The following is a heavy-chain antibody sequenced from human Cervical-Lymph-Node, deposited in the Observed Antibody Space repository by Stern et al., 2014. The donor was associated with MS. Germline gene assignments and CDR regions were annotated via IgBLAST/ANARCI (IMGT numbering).Heavy chain of an antibody. D-gene: IGHD5-18*01. CDR2: ISSRASTI. Sequence: QLVQSGGTLVKPGGSLRLSCAVSGFTFSEYYMSWIRQAPGKGLEWISTISSRASTIYYADSVKGRFTVSRDNAKNLLYLQMNSLRAEDSAVYYCARGAYSYDWGQGTLVTVSS. CDR1: GFTFSEYY. V-gene: IGHV3-11*01. J-gene: IGHJ4*02. CDR3: ARGAYSYD.